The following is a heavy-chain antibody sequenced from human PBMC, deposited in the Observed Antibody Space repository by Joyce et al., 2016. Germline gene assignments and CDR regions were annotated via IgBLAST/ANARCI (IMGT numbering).Heavy chain of an antibody. CDR2: ISSNSGSM. CDR1: EFTFSNYG. V-gene: IGHV3-48*02. D-gene: IGHD1-26*01. J-gene: IGHJ4*02. Sequence: EVQLVESGGGLVQPGGSLRLFCAASEFTFSNYGMNWVRQAPGKGLEWVSHISSNSGSMYYTDSVMGRFTISRDNAKNSLFLQMNSLRDEDTAIYYCARDVGRGLWDYWGQGTLVTVSS. CDR3: ARDVGRGLWDY.